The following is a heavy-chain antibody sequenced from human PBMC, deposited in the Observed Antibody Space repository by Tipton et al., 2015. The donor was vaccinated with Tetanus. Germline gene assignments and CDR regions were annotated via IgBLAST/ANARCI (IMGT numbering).Heavy chain of an antibody. V-gene: IGHV3-48*03. D-gene: IGHD1-26*01. CDR1: GFTFSSYE. CDR2: ISSSGSTI. CDR3: ARSQWELDFDAFDI. J-gene: IGHJ3*02. Sequence: CAAPGFTFSSYEMNWVRQAPGKGLEWVSYISSSGSTIYYADSVKGRFTISRDNAKNSLYLQMNSLRAEDTAVYYCARSQWELDFDAFDIWGQGTMVTVSS.